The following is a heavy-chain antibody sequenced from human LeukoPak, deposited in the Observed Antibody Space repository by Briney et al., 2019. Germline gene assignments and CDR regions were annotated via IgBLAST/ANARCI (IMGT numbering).Heavy chain of an antibody. J-gene: IGHJ6*03. D-gene: IGHD3-22*01. CDR2: INHSGST. CDR3: ARGRRIRQGIVVTTRAYYYYMDV. Sequence: SETLSLTCAVYGGSFSGYYWSWIRQPPGKGLEWIGEINHSGSTNYNPSLKSRVTISVDTSKNQFSLKLSSVTAADTAVYYCARGRRIRQGIVVTTRAYYYYMDVWGKGTTVTVSS. V-gene: IGHV4-34*01. CDR1: GGSFSGYY.